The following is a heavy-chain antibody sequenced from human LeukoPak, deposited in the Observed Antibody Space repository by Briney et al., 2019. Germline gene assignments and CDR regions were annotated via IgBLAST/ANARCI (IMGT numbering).Heavy chain of an antibody. CDR3: AKALPGYSSGWYTAYAFDI. V-gene: IGHV3-48*01. CDR1: GFTFSSYS. CDR2: ISSSSFTI. Sequence: PGGSLRLSCAASGFTFSSYSMNWVRQAPGKGLEWVSYISSSSFTIYYADSVKGRFTISRDNAKNSLYLQMNSLRAEDTAVYYCAKALPGYSSGWYTAYAFDIWGQGTMVTVSS. D-gene: IGHD6-19*01. J-gene: IGHJ3*02.